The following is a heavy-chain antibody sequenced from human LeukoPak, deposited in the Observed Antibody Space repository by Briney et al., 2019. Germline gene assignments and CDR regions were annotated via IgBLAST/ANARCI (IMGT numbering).Heavy chain of an antibody. D-gene: IGHD3-22*01. J-gene: IGHJ1*01. CDR2: INTNTGNP. CDR3: ARDSYYYDSSCYQH. Sequence: ASVKVSCKASGYTFTSYAMNWVRQAPGQGLEWMGWINTNTGNPTYAQGFTGRFVFSLDTSVSTAYLQISSLKAEDTAVYYCARDSYYYDSSCYQHWGQGTLVTVSS. CDR1: GYTFTSYA. V-gene: IGHV7-4-1*02.